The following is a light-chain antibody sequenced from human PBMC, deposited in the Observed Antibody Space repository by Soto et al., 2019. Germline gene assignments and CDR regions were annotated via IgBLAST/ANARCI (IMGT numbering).Light chain of an antibody. Sequence: QSPLTQPASVSFSPGQSITISCSGSISDVGSSGPVSWYQHHPGQVPKLIIYEGSRRPSGVSSRFSGSKTGNTASLTITGLQAEDEANYYCCSYVGARTYVFGTGTKVTVL. V-gene: IGLV2-23*01. J-gene: IGLJ1*01. CDR2: EGS. CDR1: ISDVGSSGP. CDR3: CSYVGARTYV.